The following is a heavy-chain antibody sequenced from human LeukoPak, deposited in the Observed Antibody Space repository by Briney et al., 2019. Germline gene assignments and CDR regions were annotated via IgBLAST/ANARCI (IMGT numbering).Heavy chain of an antibody. D-gene: IGHD2-2*02. CDR1: GFTFSSYA. CDR3: AKDPRPLYQSGFDY. CDR2: ISYDGSNK. V-gene: IGHV3-30-3*01. J-gene: IGHJ4*02. Sequence: GGSLRLSCAASGFTFSSYAMHWVRQAPGKGLEWVAVISYDGSNKYYADSVKGRFTISRDNSKNTLYLQMNSLRAEDTAVYYCAKDPRPLYQSGFDYWGQGTLVTVSS.